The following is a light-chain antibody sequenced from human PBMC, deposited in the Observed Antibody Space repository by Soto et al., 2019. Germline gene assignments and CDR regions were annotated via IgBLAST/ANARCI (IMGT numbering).Light chain of an antibody. CDR3: HQSYSTYT. Sequence: DIQMTQSPSSLSASVGDRVTITCRASQSISANLHWYQQKPGKAPKLLIFVASNLQTGVPSTFSGSGSGTDFTLTITSLQPEDFATYFCHQSYSTYTFGQGTKLEIK. V-gene: IGKV1-39*01. CDR1: QSISAN. CDR2: VAS. J-gene: IGKJ2*01.